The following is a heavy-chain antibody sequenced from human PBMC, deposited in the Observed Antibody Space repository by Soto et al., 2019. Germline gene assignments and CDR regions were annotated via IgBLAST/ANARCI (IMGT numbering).Heavy chain of an antibody. V-gene: IGHV3-7*01. Sequence: GGSLRLSCAASGFTFSSYWMSWVRQAPGKGLEWVANIKQDGSEKYYVDSVKGRFTISRDNAKNSLYLQMNSLRAEDTAVYYCAREVDIVVVPDASNWFDLWGQGTLVTVSS. CDR2: IKQDGSEK. CDR3: AREVDIVVVPDASNWFDL. D-gene: IGHD2-2*01. J-gene: IGHJ5*02. CDR1: GFTFSSYW.